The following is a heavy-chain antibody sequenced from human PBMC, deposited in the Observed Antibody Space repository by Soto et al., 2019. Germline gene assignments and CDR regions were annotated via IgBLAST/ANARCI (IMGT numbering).Heavy chain of an antibody. V-gene: IGHV3-33*01. D-gene: IGHD4-4*01. CDR1: GFTFSSYG. J-gene: IGHJ6*03. CDR2: IWYDGSNK. Sequence: HPGGSLRLSCAASGFTFSSYGMHWVRQAPGKGLEWVAVIWYDGSNKYYADSVKGRFTISRDNSKNTLYLQMNSLRAEDTAVYYCARDELNSNPYNRYYYYMEVWGKGTTVTVSS. CDR3: ARDELNSNPYNRYYYYMEV.